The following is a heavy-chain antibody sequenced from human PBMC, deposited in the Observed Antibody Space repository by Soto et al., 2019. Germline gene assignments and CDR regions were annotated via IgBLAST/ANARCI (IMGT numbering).Heavy chain of an antibody. D-gene: IGHD3-3*01. CDR1: GFSLSNARMG. J-gene: IGHJ6*03. CDR3: ARAYYDFWSGYYPTDYYYYYMDV. Sequence: GPTLVNPTETLTLTCTVSGFSLSNARMGVSWIRQPPGKALEWLAHIFSNDEKSYSTSLKSRLTISKDTSKSQVVLTMTNMDPVDTATYYCARAYYDFWSGYYPTDYYYYYMDVWGKGTTVTVSS. CDR2: IFSNDEK. V-gene: IGHV2-26*01.